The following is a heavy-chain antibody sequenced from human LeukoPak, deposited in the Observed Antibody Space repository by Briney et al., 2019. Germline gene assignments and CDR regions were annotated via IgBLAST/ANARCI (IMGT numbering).Heavy chain of an antibody. Sequence: PSQTLSLTCTVSGGSISSGGFYWSWIRQPPGKGLEWIGNIYHSGSTSYNPSLKSRVTISVDRSKNQFSLNLSSATAADTAVYYCARVIRETRLLGVYYYYYMDVWGKGTTVTVSS. CDR3: ARVIRETRLLGVYYYYYMDV. D-gene: IGHD2-15*01. V-gene: IGHV4-30-2*01. J-gene: IGHJ6*03. CDR2: IYHSGST. CDR1: GGSISSGGFY.